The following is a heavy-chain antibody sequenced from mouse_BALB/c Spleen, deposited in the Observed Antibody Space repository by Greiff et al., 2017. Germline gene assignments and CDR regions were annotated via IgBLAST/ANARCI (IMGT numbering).Heavy chain of an antibody. V-gene: IGHV3-6*02. Sequence: VQLKQSGPGLVKPSQSLSLTCSVTGYSITSGYYWNWIRQFPGNKLEWMGYISYDGSNNYNPSLKNRISITRDTSKNQFFLKLNSVTTEDTATYYCATNWDGDFDYWGQGTTLTVSS. CDR2: ISYDGSN. J-gene: IGHJ2*01. CDR1: GYSITSGYY. CDR3: ATNWDGDFDY. D-gene: IGHD4-1*02.